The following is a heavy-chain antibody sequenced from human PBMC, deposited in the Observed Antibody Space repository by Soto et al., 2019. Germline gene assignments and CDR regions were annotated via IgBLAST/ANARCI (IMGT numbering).Heavy chain of an antibody. V-gene: IGHV3-33*01. D-gene: IGHD4-17*01. CDR2: ILNDGSVQ. CDR1: GFSFSRHG. J-gene: IGHJ4*02. Sequence: QLQLVESGGGVVQPGRSLRLTCAATGFSFSRHGMHWVRQAPGKGLEWLAVILNDGSVQDYADSAKGRFTISRDNSKKTLYLQMNNLRAADTSVSYCARDDDYPDNGLDYWGQGILVTVSS. CDR3: ARDDDYPDNGLDY.